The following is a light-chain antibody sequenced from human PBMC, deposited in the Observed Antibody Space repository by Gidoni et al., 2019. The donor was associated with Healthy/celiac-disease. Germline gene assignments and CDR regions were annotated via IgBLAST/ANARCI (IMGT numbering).Light chain of an antibody. V-gene: IGKV3-15*01. CDR3: QQYNNWPPV. CDR2: GAS. Sequence: EIVMTQSPATLSVSPGERATLSCRASQSVSSNLAWYQQKPGQAPRLLIYGASTRATGNPARFSGSGSGTEFTLTISSLQSEDFAVYYCQQYNNWPPVFGGXTKVEIK. J-gene: IGKJ4*01. CDR1: QSVSSN.